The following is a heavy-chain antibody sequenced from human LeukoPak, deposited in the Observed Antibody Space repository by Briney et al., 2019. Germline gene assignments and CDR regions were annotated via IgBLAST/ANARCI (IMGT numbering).Heavy chain of an antibody. Sequence: GGSLRLSCAASGFTFNTYGMHWVRQAPGKGLEGVAVIWYDGSNKYYAESVRGRFTISRDNSKSTLSLQMNSLRAEDTAVYYCARDSSSWYGSFDFWGQGALVTVSS. CDR2: IWYDGSNK. J-gene: IGHJ4*02. CDR3: ARDSSSWYGSFDF. V-gene: IGHV3-33*01. CDR1: GFTFNTYG. D-gene: IGHD6-13*01.